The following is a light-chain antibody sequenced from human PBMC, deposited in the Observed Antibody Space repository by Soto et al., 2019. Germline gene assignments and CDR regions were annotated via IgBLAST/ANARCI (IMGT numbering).Light chain of an antibody. V-gene: IGLV3-25*02. J-gene: IGLJ1*01. CDR3: QSSDSSGRYPYV. Sequence: SYELAQPPSVSVSPGQTARITCSGDALPKQYAYWYQQKPGQAPVVVIYKDNGRPSGIPERFSGSSSGTTVTLTISGVKAEDAAYYYCQSSDSSGRYPYVFGTGTKVTVL. CDR1: ALPKQY. CDR2: KDN.